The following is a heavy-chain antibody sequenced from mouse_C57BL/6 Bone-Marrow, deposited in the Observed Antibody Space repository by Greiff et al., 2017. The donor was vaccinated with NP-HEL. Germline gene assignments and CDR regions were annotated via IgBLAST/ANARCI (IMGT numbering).Heavy chain of an antibody. CDR3: ARWVTYFDY. Sequence: EVMLVESGGGLVKPGGSLKLSCAASGFTFSSYAMSWVRQTPEKRLEWVATISDGGSYTYYPDNVKGRFTISRDNAKNNLYLQMSHLKSEDTAMYYCARWVTYFDYWGQGTTLTVSS. CDR1: GFTFSSYA. V-gene: IGHV5-4*03. CDR2: ISDGGSYT. J-gene: IGHJ2*01. D-gene: IGHD2-2*01.